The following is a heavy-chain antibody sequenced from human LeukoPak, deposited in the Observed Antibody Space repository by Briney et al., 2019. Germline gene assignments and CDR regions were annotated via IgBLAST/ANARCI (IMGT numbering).Heavy chain of an antibody. CDR2: IYHSGST. D-gene: IGHD3-22*01. J-gene: IGHJ3*02. CDR1: GGSISSSNW. Sequence: PSETLSLTCAVSGGSISSSNWWSWVRQPPGKGLEWIGEIYHSGSTNYNPSLKSRVTISVDKSKNQFSLKLSSVTAVDTAVYYCARDLLYDSSRAFDTWGQGTMVTVSS. V-gene: IGHV4-4*02. CDR3: ARDLLYDSSRAFDT.